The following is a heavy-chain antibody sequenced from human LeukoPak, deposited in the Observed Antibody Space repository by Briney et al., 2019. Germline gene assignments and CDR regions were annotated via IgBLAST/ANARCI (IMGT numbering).Heavy chain of an antibody. CDR2: ISGSGGST. CDR1: GFTFSSYA. D-gene: IGHD3-22*01. Sequence: GGSLRLSCAASGFTFSSYAMSWVRQAPGKGLEWVSVISGSGGSTYYADSVKGRFTISRDNSKNTLYLQMNSLRAEDTAVYYCAKRGGDSSRHFDYWGQGTLVTVSS. V-gene: IGHV3-23*01. CDR3: AKRGGDSSRHFDY. J-gene: IGHJ4*02.